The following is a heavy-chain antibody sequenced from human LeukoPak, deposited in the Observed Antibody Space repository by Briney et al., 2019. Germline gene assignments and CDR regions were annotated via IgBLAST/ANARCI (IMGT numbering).Heavy chain of an antibody. D-gene: IGHD1-14*01. V-gene: IGHV3-64*01. CDR3: AALTEGY. CDR1: GFTLSRCA. J-gene: IGHJ4*02. CDR2: ISNDGGST. Sequence: GGSLRLSCAASGFTLSRCAMQWVRQAPGQGLEYVSGISNDGGSTYYASSVKGRFTISRDNSKNALYLQMGSLRAEDMAVHYCAALTEGYWGQGTLVTVSS.